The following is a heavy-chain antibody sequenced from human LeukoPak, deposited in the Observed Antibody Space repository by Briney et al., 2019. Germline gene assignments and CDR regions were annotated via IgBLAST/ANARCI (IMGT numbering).Heavy chain of an antibody. CDR3: ASLEYCSSTSCYTGDFQH. CDR2: INWNGGST. J-gene: IGHJ1*01. D-gene: IGHD2-2*01. Sequence: GGSLRLSCAASGFSFTSYWMHWVRQAPGKGLEWVSGINWNGGSTGYADSVKGRFTISRDNAKNSLYLQMNSLRAEDTALYYCASLEYCSSTSCYTGDFQHWGQGTLVTVSS. CDR1: GFSFTSYW. V-gene: IGHV3-20*04.